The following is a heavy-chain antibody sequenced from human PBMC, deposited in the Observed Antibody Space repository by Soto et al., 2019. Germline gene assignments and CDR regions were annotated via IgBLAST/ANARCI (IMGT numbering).Heavy chain of an antibody. D-gene: IGHD3-16*02. V-gene: IGHV3-11*01. Sequence: PGGSLRLSCAASGFTFSDYYMSWIRQAPGKGLEWVSYISSSGSTIYYADSVKGRFTISRDNAKNSLYLQMNSLRAEDTAVYYCARDRLGSDDYIWGSYRSTCCYFDYWGQGTLVTVSS. J-gene: IGHJ4*02. CDR1: GFTFSDYY. CDR2: ISSSGSTI. CDR3: ARDRLGSDDYIWGSYRSTCCYFDY.